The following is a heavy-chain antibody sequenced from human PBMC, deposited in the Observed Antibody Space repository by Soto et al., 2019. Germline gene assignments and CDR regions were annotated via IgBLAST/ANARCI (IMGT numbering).Heavy chain of an antibody. D-gene: IGHD5-12*01. V-gene: IGHV1-69*01. CDR3: ARGRNVDIVATKGGDAFDI. Sequence: QVQLVQSGAEVKKPGSSVKVSCKASGGTFSSYAISWVRQAPGQGLEWMGGIITIFGTANYAQKFQGRVTITADEPTSTSYMELSSLRSEDTAVYYCARGRNVDIVATKGGDAFDIWGQGTMVTVSS. CDR2: IITIFGTA. CDR1: GGTFSSYA. J-gene: IGHJ3*02.